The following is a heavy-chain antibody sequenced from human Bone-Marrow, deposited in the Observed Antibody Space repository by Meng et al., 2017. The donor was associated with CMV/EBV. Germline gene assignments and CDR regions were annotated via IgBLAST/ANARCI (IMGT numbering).Heavy chain of an antibody. D-gene: IGHD3-3*01. CDR1: GGTFSSYY. CDR3: ARDRFSPLEWLLYSGYYYGMDV. Sequence: SVKVSCKASGGTFSSYYISWVRLAPGQGLEWMGGIIPIFGTANYAQHFQGRVTITTDASTGTTYLELSSLRSEDTAVYYCARDRFSPLEWLLYSGYYYGMDVWGQGTTVTVSS. J-gene: IGHJ6*02. CDR2: IIPIFGTA. V-gene: IGHV1-69*05.